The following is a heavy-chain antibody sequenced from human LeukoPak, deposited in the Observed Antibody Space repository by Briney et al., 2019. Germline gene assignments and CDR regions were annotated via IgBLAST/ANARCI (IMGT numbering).Heavy chain of an antibody. CDR3: ARGGLRFLEWLPFY. CDR1: GFSFNYYW. V-gene: IGHV3-7*01. D-gene: IGHD3-3*01. J-gene: IGHJ4*02. Sequence: PGGSLRLSCAASGFSFNYYWMSWVRQAPGKGLEWVANIKEDGSEKHYVDSVKGRFTISRDNAKNSLYLQMNSLRAEDTAMYYCARGGLRFLEWLPFYWGQGALVTVSS. CDR2: IKEDGSEK.